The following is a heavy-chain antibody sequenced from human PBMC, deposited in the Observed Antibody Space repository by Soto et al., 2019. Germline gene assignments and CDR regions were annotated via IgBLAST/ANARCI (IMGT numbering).Heavy chain of an antibody. CDR3: ARHPLYSSGWYGGWFDP. CDR2: IYYSGST. D-gene: IGHD6-19*01. V-gene: IGHV4-39*01. Sequence: QLQLQESGPGLVKPSETLSLTCTVSGGSISSSSYYWGWIRQPPGKGLEWIGSIYYSGSTYYNPSLKSRVTISVDTSKNQFSLKLSSVTAADTAVYYCARHPLYSSGWYGGWFDPWGQGTLVTVSS. CDR1: GGSISSSSYY. J-gene: IGHJ5*02.